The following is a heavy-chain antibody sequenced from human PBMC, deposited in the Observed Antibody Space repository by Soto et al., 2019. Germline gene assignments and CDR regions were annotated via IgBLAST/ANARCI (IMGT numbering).Heavy chain of an antibody. CDR1: GFTFSSYS. V-gene: IGHV3-48*01. CDR2: ISSSSSTI. D-gene: IGHD3-9*01. CDR3: ARAIRYFDLPPGAFDI. J-gene: IGHJ3*02. Sequence: PGGSLRLSCAASGFTFSSYSMNWVRQAPGKGLEWVSYISSSSSTIYYADSVKGRFTISRDNAKNSLYLQMNSLRAEDTAVYYCARAIRYFDLPPGAFDIWGQGTMVTVSS.